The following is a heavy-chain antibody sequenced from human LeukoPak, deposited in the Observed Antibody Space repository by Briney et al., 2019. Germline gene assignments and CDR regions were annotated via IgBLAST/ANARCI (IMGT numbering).Heavy chain of an antibody. D-gene: IGHD5-12*01. CDR1: GFTFSSYG. V-gene: IGHV3-30*02. J-gene: IGHJ4*02. CDR3: AKGEVATIKPFDY. Sequence: PGGSLRLSCAASGFTFSSYGMHWVRQAPGKGLEWVAFIRYDGSNKYYADSVEGRFTISRDNSKNTLYLQMNSLRAEDTAVYYCAKGEVATIKPFDYWGQGTLVTVSS. CDR2: IRYDGSNK.